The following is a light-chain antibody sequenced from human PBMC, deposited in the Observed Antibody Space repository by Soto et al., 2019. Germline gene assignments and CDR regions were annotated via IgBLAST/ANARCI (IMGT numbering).Light chain of an antibody. CDR2: GAS. J-gene: IGKJ1*01. CDR1: QNIHTN. Sequence: EIVMTQSPATLSVSPCERATLSCRAGQNIHTNLAWYQQKPGQAPRLLIYGASIRATGIPDRFSGSGSGTELTLTISSLQSEDFALYYCQQYNDWPLTFGQGTKVDIK. CDR3: QQYNDWPLT. V-gene: IGKV3D-15*01.